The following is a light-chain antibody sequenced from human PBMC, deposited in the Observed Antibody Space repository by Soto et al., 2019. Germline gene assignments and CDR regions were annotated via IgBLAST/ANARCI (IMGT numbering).Light chain of an antibody. J-gene: IGKJ1*01. CDR2: AAS. V-gene: IGKV1-39*01. CDR3: QQRTRQPRT. Sequence: SASVVTAYVADRVTITCRASQSISSYLNWYQQKPGKAPKLLIYAASILQSGVPSRFSGSGSGTDFTLTISILQPEDFAAYYFQQRTRQPRTFGQGTMV. CDR1: QSISSY.